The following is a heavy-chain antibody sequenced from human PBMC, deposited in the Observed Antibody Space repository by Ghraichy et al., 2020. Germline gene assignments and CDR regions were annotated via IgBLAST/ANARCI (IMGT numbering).Heavy chain of an antibody. V-gene: IGHV1-2*02. CDR2: INPNSGDT. J-gene: IGHJ3*02. CDR3: ARSLDYSGSSGAFGI. CDR1: GYTFAGHY. D-gene: IGHD5-12*01. Sequence: ASVKVSCKASGYTFAGHYAHWVRQAPGQGLEWMGWINPNSGDTNFAQKFQGRVIMTRDTSINSVYLELSRLSSDDTAVYYCARSLDYSGSSGAFGIWSRGTLVTVSS.